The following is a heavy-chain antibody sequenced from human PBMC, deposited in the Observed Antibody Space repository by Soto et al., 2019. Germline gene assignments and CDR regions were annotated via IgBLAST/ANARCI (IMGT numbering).Heavy chain of an antibody. D-gene: IGHD1-26*01. CDR2: IIPIFGTA. CDR3: TRGWETVGTTTPFAY. J-gene: IGHJ4*02. V-gene: IGHV1-69*06. CDR1: GGTFSSYA. Sequence: QVQLVQSGAEVKKPESSVKVSCKASGGTFSSYAISWVRQAPGQGLEWMGGIIPIFGTANYAQKFQGRVAITADKSTSTAYMELSSLRSEDTALYYCTRGWETVGTTTPFAYWGQGTLVTVSS.